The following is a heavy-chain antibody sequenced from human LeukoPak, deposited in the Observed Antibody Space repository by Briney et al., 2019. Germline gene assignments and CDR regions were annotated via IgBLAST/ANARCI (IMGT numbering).Heavy chain of an antibody. V-gene: IGHV6-1*01. CDR1: GDSVSSNITA. CDR2: TYYRSKWYN. CDR3: AREYSSSGLAFDY. J-gene: IGHJ4*02. Sequence: SQTLSLTFAISGDSVSSNITAWNWIRQSPSRGLEWLGRTYYRSKWYNDYALSVKSRITINPDTSKNQFSLQLSSVTPEDTAVYYCAREYSSSGLAFDYWGQGTLVTVSS. D-gene: IGHD6-19*01.